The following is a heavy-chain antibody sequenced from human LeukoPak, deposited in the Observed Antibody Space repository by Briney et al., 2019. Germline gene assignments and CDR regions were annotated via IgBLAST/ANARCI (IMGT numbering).Heavy chain of an antibody. V-gene: IGHV1-18*01. CDR3: ARDIDPNYGDSYLDY. Sequence: GASVKVSCKASGYTFTSYGISWMRQAPGQGLEWMGWISGYNGRTKYAQRLQGRVTMTTDTSTSTAYMELRSLRSDDTAVYYCARDIDPNYGDSYLDYWGQGTLVTVSS. CDR2: ISGYNGRT. CDR1: GYTFTSYG. D-gene: IGHD4-17*01. J-gene: IGHJ4*02.